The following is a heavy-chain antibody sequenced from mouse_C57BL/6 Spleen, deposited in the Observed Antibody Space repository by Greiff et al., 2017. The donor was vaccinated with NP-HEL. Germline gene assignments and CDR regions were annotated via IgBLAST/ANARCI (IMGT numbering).Heavy chain of an antibody. CDR1: GYTFTSYW. CDR3: ARSGLFDY. V-gene: IGHV1-59*01. CDR2: IDPSDSYT. J-gene: IGHJ2*01. D-gene: IGHD3-1*01. Sequence: VQLQQPGAELVRPGPSVKLSCKASGYTFTSYWMHWVKQRPGQGLEWIGVIDPSDSYTNYNQKFKGKATLTVDTSSSTAYMQLSSLTSEDSAVYYCARSGLFDYWGQGTTLTVSS.